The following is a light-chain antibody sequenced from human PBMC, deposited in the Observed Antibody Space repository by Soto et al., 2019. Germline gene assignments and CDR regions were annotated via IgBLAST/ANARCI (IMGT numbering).Light chain of an antibody. CDR2: LGS. V-gene: IGKV2-28*01. CDR1: QSLLHSNGYNY. CDR3: MQALQSPLT. J-gene: IGKJ4*01. Sequence: DIVMTQSPLSLPVTPGEPASISCRSSQSLLHSNGYNYLDWYLQKPGQSPQLLIYLGSNRASGVPDRFSVSGSGTAFTLKISRVGAEDVGVYYCMQALQSPLTFGGGTKVEIK.